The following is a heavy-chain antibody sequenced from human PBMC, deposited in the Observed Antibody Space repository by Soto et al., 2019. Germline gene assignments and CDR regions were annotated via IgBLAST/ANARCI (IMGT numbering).Heavy chain of an antibody. CDR2: ISAYNGDT. D-gene: IGHD3-22*01. J-gene: IGHJ4*02. Sequence: ASVKVSCKASGYTFRSYGISWVRQAPGQGLEWVGWISAYNGDTHYAPKFQDRITLTTETSTDTAYMELRSLRLDDTAVYYCARDWSRYYDNSGLTWFYWGQGSLVTVSS. V-gene: IGHV1-18*04. CDR1: GYTFRSYG. CDR3: ARDWSRYYDNSGLTWFY.